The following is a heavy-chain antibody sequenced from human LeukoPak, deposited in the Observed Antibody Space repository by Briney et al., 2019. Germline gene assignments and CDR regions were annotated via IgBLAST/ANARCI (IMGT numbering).Heavy chain of an antibody. Sequence: PGGSLRLSCAASGFTFSSYSMNWVRQAPGKGLEWVSSISSSSSYIYYADSVKGRFTISRDNAKNSLYLQMNSLRAEDTAVYYCARDSHGGYWYLDLWGRGTLVTVSS. CDR3: ARDSHGGYWYLDL. CDR1: GFTFSSYS. D-gene: IGHD4-23*01. V-gene: IGHV3-21*01. CDR2: ISSSSSYI. J-gene: IGHJ2*01.